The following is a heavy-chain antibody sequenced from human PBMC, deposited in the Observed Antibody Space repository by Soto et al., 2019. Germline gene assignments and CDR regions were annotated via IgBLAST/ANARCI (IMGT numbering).Heavy chain of an antibody. CDR2: ISGSGGST. Sequence: GGSLRLSCAASGFTFSSYAMSWVRQAPGKGLEWVSAISGSGGSTYYADSVKGRFTISRDNSKNTLYLQMNSLRAEDTAVYYCAAGVLEWLLFDYFDYWGQGTLVTVSS. J-gene: IGHJ4*02. V-gene: IGHV3-23*01. CDR3: AAGVLEWLLFDYFDY. D-gene: IGHD3-3*01. CDR1: GFTFSSYA.